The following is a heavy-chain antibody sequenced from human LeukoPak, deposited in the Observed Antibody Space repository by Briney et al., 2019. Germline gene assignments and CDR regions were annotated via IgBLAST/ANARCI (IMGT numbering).Heavy chain of an antibody. CDR2: IDYSGGT. CDR3: AVCASGYYCVLDY. Sequence: SETLSLTCAVYGGSSSGSYWSWIRQPPGKGLEWIGEIDYSGGTNYHPSLKSRVTISVDTSKNQFSLKLSSVTAADTAVYYCAVCASGYYCVLDYWGQGTLVTVSS. V-gene: IGHV4-34*01. CDR1: GGSSSGSY. J-gene: IGHJ4*02. D-gene: IGHD3-22*01.